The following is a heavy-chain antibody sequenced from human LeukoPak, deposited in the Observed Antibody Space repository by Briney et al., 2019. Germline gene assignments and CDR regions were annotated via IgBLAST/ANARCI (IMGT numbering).Heavy chain of an antibody. Sequence: PGGSLRLSCAASGFTFSSYAMSWVRQAPGKGLEWVSAISGSGGSTYYADSVKGRFTISRDNSKNTLYLQMNSLRAEDTAVYYCAKGPRGIVVVPAATYWGQGTLVTVSS. V-gene: IGHV3-23*01. CDR2: ISGSGGST. D-gene: IGHD2-2*01. J-gene: IGHJ4*02. CDR3: AKGPRGIVVVPAATY. CDR1: GFTFSSYA.